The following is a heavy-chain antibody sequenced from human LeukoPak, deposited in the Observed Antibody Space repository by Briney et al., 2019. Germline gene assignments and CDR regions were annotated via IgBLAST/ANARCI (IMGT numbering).Heavy chain of an antibody. CDR3: ARAYYDFWSGYWGGYDY. V-gene: IGHV1-18*01. Sequence: ASVKVSCKASGYTFTSYGFSWVRQAPGQGLEWMGWISAYNGDTKYALNLQGRVTMTTDTSTSTAYMELRSLRSDDTAVYYCARAYYDFWSGYWGGYDYWGQGTLVTVSS. D-gene: IGHD3-3*01. CDR2: ISAYNGDT. J-gene: IGHJ4*02. CDR1: GYTFTSYG.